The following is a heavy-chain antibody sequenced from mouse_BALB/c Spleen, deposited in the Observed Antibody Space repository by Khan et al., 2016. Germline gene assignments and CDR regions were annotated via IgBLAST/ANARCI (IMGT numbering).Heavy chain of an antibody. CDR3: ARRSTMIYYYAMHY. CDR1: GYNFTYFG. CDR2: KNTYTGDP. J-gene: IGHJ4*01. D-gene: IGHD2-4*01. V-gene: IGHV9-3-1*01. Sequence: QIQLVQSGPELKKPGETVKISCKASGYNFTYFGMNWVKQAPGKGLKGMGWKNTYTGDPTYADDIKGRFAFSWESSASTACLQINNLKNEDTATXFCARRSTMIYYYAMHYWGQGTSVTVSS.